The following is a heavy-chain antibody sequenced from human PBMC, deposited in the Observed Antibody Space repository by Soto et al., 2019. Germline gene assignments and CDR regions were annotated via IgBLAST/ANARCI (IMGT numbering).Heavy chain of an antibody. V-gene: IGHV4-34*01. J-gene: IGHJ6*02. Sequence: PSETLSLTCTVSGDSMSTYYWNWIRQPPGKWLEWIGEINHSGSTNYNPSLKSRVTISVDTSKNQFSLKLSSVTAADTAVYYCARGRARYCSSTSCYFGHYYYGMDVWGQGTTVTVSS. CDR1: GDSMSTYY. CDR2: INHSGST. CDR3: ARGRARYCSSTSCYFGHYYYGMDV. D-gene: IGHD2-2*01.